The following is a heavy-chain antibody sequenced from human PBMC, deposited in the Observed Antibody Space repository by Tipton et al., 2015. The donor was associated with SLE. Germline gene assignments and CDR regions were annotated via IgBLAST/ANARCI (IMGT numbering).Heavy chain of an antibody. CDR3: ARGPTPPFGSGWYSFDY. D-gene: IGHD6-19*01. CDR1: GGSISSGFYY. V-gene: IGHV4-61*02. Sequence: GLVKPSQTLSLTCTVSGGSISSGFYYWSWIRQPAGKGLEWLGHIYTTGSTNYNPSLKSRVTISVDMSKNQFSLNLSSVTAADTAVYYCARGPTPPFGSGWYSFDYWGQGTLVTVSS. CDR2: IYTTGST. J-gene: IGHJ4*02.